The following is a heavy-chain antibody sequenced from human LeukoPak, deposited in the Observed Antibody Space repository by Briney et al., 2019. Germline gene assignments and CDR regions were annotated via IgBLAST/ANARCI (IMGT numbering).Heavy chain of an antibody. D-gene: IGHD3-10*01. Sequence: GGSLRLSCRGSGFKFDDYGVTRVRQAPGKGLEWVSDINWNGDSTGYAHSVRGRFTISRDNSKNSLYLQMNSLRAEDTALYYCAKEHYYGSGVDYWGQGTLVTVSS. J-gene: IGHJ4*02. CDR1: GFKFDDYG. CDR3: AKEHYYGSGVDY. CDR2: INWNGDST. V-gene: IGHV3-20*04.